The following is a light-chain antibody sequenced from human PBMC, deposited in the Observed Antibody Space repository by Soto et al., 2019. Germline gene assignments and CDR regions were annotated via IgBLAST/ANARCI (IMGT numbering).Light chain of an antibody. CDR2: KAS. Sequence: DIQMTQSPSTLSASVGDRVTITCRASQSISSWWAWYQQKPGKAPKLLIYKASSLESGVPSRFSGSGSGTEFTLTISSLQPDDFATYYCQQYNSYRRTFGQGTKVEIK. CDR1: QSISSW. J-gene: IGKJ1*01. V-gene: IGKV1-5*03. CDR3: QQYNSYRRT.